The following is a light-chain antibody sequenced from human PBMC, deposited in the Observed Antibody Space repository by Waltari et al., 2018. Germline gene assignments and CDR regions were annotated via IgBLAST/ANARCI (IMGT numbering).Light chain of an antibody. V-gene: IGLV2-23*02. Sequence: QSALTQPASVSGTLGQSITISCTGTTNAVGNYALVSWYQNHPGKAPKLLICEVIKRTSGGSSRFSGSKSGNTASLTISGLQAEDEADYYCCSYAGRGTYVFGSGTKVTVL. CDR1: TNAVGNYAL. J-gene: IGLJ1*01. CDR2: EVI. CDR3: CSYAGRGTYV.